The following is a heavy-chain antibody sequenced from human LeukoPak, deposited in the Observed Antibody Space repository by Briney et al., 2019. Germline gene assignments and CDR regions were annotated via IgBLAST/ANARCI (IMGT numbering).Heavy chain of an antibody. D-gene: IGHD2-2*01. CDR1: EFTFSSYW. CDR2: IKQDGSER. CDR3: ARDLGRDIVVVPAAMGSGMDV. Sequence: GGSLRLSCAASEFTFSSYWMSWVRQAPGKGLEWVANIKQDGSERYYVDSVKGRFTISRDNAKNSLYLQMNGLRAEDTAVYYCARDLGRDIVVVPAAMGSGMDVWGQGTTVTVSS. J-gene: IGHJ6*02. V-gene: IGHV3-7*01.